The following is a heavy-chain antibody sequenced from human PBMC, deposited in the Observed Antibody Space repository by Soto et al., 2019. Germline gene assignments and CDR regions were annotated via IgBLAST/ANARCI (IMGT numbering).Heavy chain of an antibody. CDR3: ARYFDWPSAFDI. V-gene: IGHV4-59*12. J-gene: IGHJ3*02. D-gene: IGHD3-9*01. CDR2: INYFGST. CDR1: GGSISGYY. Sequence: SETLSLTCTVAGGSISGYYWSWIRQPPGKRLEWIGYINYFGSTNYNPSLKSRVTISVDTSREQFFLRLDSVTAADTAVYYCARYFDWPSAFDIWGQGTMVT.